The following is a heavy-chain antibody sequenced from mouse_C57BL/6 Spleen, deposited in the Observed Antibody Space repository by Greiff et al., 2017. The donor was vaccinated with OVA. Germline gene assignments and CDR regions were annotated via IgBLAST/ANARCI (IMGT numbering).Heavy chain of an antibody. V-gene: IGHV1-50*01. D-gene: IGHD2-1*01. CDR2: IDPSDSYT. CDR1: GYTFTSYW. CDR3: AGNSVLGY. J-gene: IGHJ2*01. Sequence: VQLQQPGAELVKPGASVKLSCKASGYTFTSYWMQWVKQRPGQGLEWIGEIDPSDSYTNYNQKLKGKATLTVDTSSSTAYMQLSSLTSEDAAVYYCAGNSVLGYWGQGTTLTVSS.